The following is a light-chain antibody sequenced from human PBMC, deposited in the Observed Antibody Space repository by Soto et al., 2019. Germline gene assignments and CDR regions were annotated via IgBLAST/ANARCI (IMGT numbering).Light chain of an antibody. CDR1: QSVSSSF. CDR2: GAS. J-gene: IGKJ1*01. Sequence: EIVLAQSPGTLSLSPGESATLSCRASQSVSSSFLAGYQQKAGQAPRLLIYGASRRATGIPDRFSGSGSGTDFTLTISRLEPEDFEVYYCQQYVSSPWAFGQGTKVEI. V-gene: IGKV3-20*01. CDR3: QQYVSSPWA.